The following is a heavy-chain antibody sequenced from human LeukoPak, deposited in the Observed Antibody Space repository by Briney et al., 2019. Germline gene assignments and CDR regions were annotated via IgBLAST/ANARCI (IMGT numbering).Heavy chain of an antibody. D-gene: IGHD2-2*01. CDR2: IDWKGGTT. V-gene: IGHV3-20*04. CDR1: GFTFDEFG. Sequence: GECLRLSCASCGFTFDEFGMSGVRQAPGRGLEGVSGIDWKGGTTSYAESVKGRFTIPRDNAKNSLYFQRNSLRAEDTAFYYCARDADIVVVPGSRGFDPWGQGTLVTVSS. CDR3: ARDADIVVVPGSRGFDP. J-gene: IGHJ5*02.